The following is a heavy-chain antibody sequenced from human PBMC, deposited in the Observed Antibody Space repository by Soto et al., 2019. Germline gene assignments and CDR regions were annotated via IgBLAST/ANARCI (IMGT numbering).Heavy chain of an antibody. D-gene: IGHD6-6*01. V-gene: IGHV5-10-1*01. CDR3: ARMGPEYSSSYYYYGMDV. CDR2: IDPSDSYT. CDR1: GYSFTSYW. Sequence: GESVKISCXGSGYSFTSYWISWVRQMPGKGLEWMGRIDPSDSYTNYSPSFQGHVTISADKSISTAYLQWSSLKASDTAMYYCARMGPEYSSSYYYYGMDVWGQGTTVTVSS. J-gene: IGHJ6*02.